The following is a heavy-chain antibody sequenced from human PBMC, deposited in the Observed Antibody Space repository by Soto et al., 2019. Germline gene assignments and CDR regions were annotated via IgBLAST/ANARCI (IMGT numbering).Heavy chain of an antibody. CDR2: ISSSSSYI. CDR1: GFTFSSYS. D-gene: IGHD6-13*01. J-gene: IGHJ4*02. CDR3: ARDHSSSWYGVVDY. Sequence: EVHLVESGGGLVKPGGSLRLSCAASGFTFSSYSMNWVRQAPGKGLEWVSSISSSSSYIYYADSVKGRFTISRDNAKNSLYLQMNSLRAEDTAVYYCARDHSSSWYGVVDYWGQGTLVTDSS. V-gene: IGHV3-21*01.